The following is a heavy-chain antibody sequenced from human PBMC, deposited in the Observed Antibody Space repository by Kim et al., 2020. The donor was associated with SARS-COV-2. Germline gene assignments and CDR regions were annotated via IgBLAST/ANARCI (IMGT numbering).Heavy chain of an antibody. V-gene: IGHV3-23*01. D-gene: IGHD3-10*01. Sequence: GGSLRLSCAASGFTFSSYAMSWVRQAPGKGLEWVSAISGSGGSTYYADSVKGRFTISRDNSKNTLYLQMNSLRAEDTAVYYCAKDLTMVRGVIPPTLHYWGQGTLVTVSS. CDR1: GFTFSSYA. CDR3: AKDLTMVRGVIPPTLHY. J-gene: IGHJ4*02. CDR2: ISGSGGST.